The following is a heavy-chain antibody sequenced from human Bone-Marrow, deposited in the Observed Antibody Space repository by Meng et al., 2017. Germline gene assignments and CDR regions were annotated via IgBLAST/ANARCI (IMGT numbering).Heavy chain of an antibody. CDR2: IRSKAYGGTT. CDR1: GFTFSNAW. J-gene: IGHJ4*02. D-gene: IGHD6-19*01. V-gene: IGHV3-49*04. CDR3: TTDIAVAPPIY. Sequence: GGSLRLSCAASGFTFSNAWMSWVRQAPGKGLEWVGFIRSKAYGGTTEYAASVKGRFTISRDDSKSIAYLQMNSLKTEDTAVYYCTTDIAVAPPIYWGQGTLVTVSS.